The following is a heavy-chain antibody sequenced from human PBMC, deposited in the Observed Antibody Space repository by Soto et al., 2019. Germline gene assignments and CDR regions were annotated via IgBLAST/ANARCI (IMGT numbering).Heavy chain of an antibody. CDR1: GYTFTTYH. V-gene: IGHV1-46*03. CDR3: ARGGATVTLDAFDI. D-gene: IGHD4-17*01. CDR2: INPGGGIT. Sequence: QVQLVQSGAEVKKPGASVKVSCKASGYTFTTYHIHWVRQAPGQGLEWMGIINPGGGITTYAQMFQGRVTMTRDTSTSTVYMELSSLRSEDTAVYYCARGGATVTLDAFDIWGQGTMVTVSS. J-gene: IGHJ3*02.